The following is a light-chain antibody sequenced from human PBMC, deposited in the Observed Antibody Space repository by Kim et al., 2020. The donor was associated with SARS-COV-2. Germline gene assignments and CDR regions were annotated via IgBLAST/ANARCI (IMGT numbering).Light chain of an antibody. J-gene: IGLJ2*01. CDR1: RLRNYY. CDR3: NSRDSTDNYVVV. V-gene: IGLV3-19*01. CDR2: GKD. Sequence: SSELTQDPAVSVVLGQTVRITCQGDRLRNYYASWFQQKPGQAPVLVIYGKDNRPSGIPDRFSGSSPGNTASLTITGAQAEDEADYYCNSRDSTDNYVVVFGGGTQLTVL.